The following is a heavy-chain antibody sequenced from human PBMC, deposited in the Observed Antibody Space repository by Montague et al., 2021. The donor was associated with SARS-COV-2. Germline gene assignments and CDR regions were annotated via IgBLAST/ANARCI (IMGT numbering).Heavy chain of an antibody. CDR2: LYYTGST. Sequence: SETLSLTCTVSGGSISSSSYYWGWIRQPPGKGLEWIGSLYYTGSTYYXXXLKSRVTISVDTSKNQFSLKLSSVTAADTAVYYCARDSSSWYYWFDPRGQGTLVTVSS. CDR3: ARDSSSWYYWFDP. D-gene: IGHD6-13*01. V-gene: IGHV4-39*01. J-gene: IGHJ5*02. CDR1: GGSISSSSYY.